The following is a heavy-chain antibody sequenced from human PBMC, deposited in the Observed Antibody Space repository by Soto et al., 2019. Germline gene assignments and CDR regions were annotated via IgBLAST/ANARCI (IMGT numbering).Heavy chain of an antibody. CDR1: GDTFNFYT. Sequence: QVHLVQSGAELKKPGSSVRVSCKASGDTFNFYTINWVRQAPGLGLEWMGRTNPILSMSNSALKFQGRLSISADKSTSTAYMDLRSLRSEDTAVYYCATYYGSGSQAFDYWGQGALVTVSS. CDR2: TNPILSMS. J-gene: IGHJ4*02. V-gene: IGHV1-69*02. D-gene: IGHD3-10*01. CDR3: ATYYGSGSQAFDY.